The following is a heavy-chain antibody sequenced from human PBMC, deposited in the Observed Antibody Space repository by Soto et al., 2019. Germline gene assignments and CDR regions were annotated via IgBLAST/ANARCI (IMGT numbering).Heavy chain of an antibody. Sequence: GSLRLSCAASGFTFSSYAMSWVRQAPGKGLEWVSAISGSGGSTYYADSVKGRFTISRDNSKNTLYLQMNSLRAEDTAVYYCAKGRGYCSSTSCYFFDYWGQGTLVTVSS. D-gene: IGHD2-2*01. CDR3: AKGRGYCSSTSCYFFDY. V-gene: IGHV3-23*01. CDR2: ISGSGGST. CDR1: GFTFSSYA. J-gene: IGHJ4*02.